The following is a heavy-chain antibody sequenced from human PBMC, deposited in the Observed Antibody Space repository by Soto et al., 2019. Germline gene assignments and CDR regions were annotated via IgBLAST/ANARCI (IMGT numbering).Heavy chain of an antibody. CDR2: IFYSGST. CDR3: ATYGSGSYKPTTFDY. Sequence: QVQLQESGPRLVKPSQTLSLTCTVSGGSISSGGYYWSWIRQHPGKGLEWFGYIFYSGSTYYNPSLKSRVTISVDTSKNQFSLKLSSVTAADTAVYYCATYGSGSYKPTTFDYWGQGTLVTVSS. J-gene: IGHJ4*02. CDR1: GGSISSGGYY. D-gene: IGHD3-10*01. V-gene: IGHV4-31*03.